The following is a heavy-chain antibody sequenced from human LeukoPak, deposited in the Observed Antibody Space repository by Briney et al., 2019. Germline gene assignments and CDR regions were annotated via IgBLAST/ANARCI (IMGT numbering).Heavy chain of an antibody. J-gene: IGHJ4*02. D-gene: IGHD3-9*01. CDR1: GFTFIASW. CDR3: AGHYNFIYDY. CDR2: INQVGSEI. V-gene: IGHV3-7*01. Sequence: GGSLRLSCEASGFTFIASWMTWIRQAPVKGLEWVATINQVGSEIHYGDSVKGRFTISRDNTKNLVFLQMNGLRAEDTAMYYCAGHYNFIYDYWGQGSLVTVSS.